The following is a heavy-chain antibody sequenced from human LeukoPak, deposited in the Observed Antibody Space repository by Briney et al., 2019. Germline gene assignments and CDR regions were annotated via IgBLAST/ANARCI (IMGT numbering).Heavy chain of an antibody. Sequence: PGGSLRLSCAASEFTFSSYWMHWVRQAPGKGLVWVSRINSDGSRTSYADSVKGRFTISRDNAKNTLYLQMNSLRAEDTAVYYCRIAVAGSDYWGQGTLVTVSS. CDR3: RIAVAGSDY. CDR1: EFTFSSYW. CDR2: INSDGSRT. D-gene: IGHD6-13*01. J-gene: IGHJ4*02. V-gene: IGHV3-74*01.